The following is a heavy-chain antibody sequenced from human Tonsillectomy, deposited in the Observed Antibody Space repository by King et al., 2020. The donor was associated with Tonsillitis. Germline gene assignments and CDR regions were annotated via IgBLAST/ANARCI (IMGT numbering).Heavy chain of an antibody. Sequence: VQLVESGGGVVQPGRSLRLSCAASGFIFSSYGMHWVRQAPGKGLEWVALMSYDGTNKYYADSVKGRFTISRDNSKNTLYLQMNSLRAEDTAFYYCAKAQTYYDVYGMDVWGQGPTVTVSS. CDR2: MSYDGTNK. CDR3: AKAQTYYDVYGMDV. J-gene: IGHJ6*02. V-gene: IGHV3-30*18. CDR1: GFIFSSYG. D-gene: IGHD3-3*01.